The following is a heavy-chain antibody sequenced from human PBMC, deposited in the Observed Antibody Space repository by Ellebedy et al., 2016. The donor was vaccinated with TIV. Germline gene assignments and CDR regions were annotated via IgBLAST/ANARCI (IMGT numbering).Heavy chain of an antibody. CDR1: GGSISSYY. CDR2: IYYSGST. Sequence: GSLRLSXTVSGGSISSYYWSWIRQPPGKGLEWIGYIYYSGSTNYNPSLKSRVTISVDTSKNQFSLKLSSVTAADTAVYYCARVPGVTYYDFWSGYYREGRGSDYYMDVWGKGTTVTVSS. V-gene: IGHV4-59*13. CDR3: ARVPGVTYYDFWSGYYREGRGSDYYMDV. J-gene: IGHJ6*03. D-gene: IGHD3-3*01.